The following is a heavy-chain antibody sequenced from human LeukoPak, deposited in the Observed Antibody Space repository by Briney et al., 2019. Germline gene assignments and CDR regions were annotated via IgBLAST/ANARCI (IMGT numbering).Heavy chain of an antibody. CDR3: ARAAGPLAAPDF. V-gene: IGHV4-59*01. J-gene: IGHJ4*02. Sequence: SETLSLTCTVSGGSISSYYWSWIRQPPGKGLEWIEYIYYSGSTNYNPSLKSRVTISVDTSKNQFSLKLSSVTAADTAVYYCARAAGPLAAPDFWGQGTPVAVSS. CDR1: GGSISSYY. CDR2: IYYSGST. D-gene: IGHD6-13*01.